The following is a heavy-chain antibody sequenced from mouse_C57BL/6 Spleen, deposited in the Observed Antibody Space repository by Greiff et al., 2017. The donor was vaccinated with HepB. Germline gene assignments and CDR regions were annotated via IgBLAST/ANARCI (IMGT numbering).Heavy chain of an antibody. Sequence: VQLQQSGAELVRPGASVTLSCKASGYTFTDYEMHWVKQTPVHGLEWIGAIDPETGGTAYNQKFKGKAILTADKSSSTAYMELRSLTSEDSAVYYGTRGGVVAMDYWGQGTSVTVSS. V-gene: IGHV1-15*01. J-gene: IGHJ4*01. CDR3: TRGGVVAMDY. CDR2: IDPETGGT. CDR1: GYTFTDYE. D-gene: IGHD1-1*01.